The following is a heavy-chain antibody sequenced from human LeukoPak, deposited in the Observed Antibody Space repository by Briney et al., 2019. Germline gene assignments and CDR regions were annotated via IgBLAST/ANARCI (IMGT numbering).Heavy chain of an antibody. D-gene: IGHD6-19*01. V-gene: IGHV1-69*13. Sequence: ASVKVSCKASGGTFSSYAISWVRQAPGQGLEWMGGIIPIFGTASYAQKFQGRVTITADESTSTAYMELSSLRSEDTAVYYCARIAVAGSFDYWGQGTLVTVSS. J-gene: IGHJ4*02. CDR3: ARIAVAGSFDY. CDR2: IIPIFGTA. CDR1: GGTFSSYA.